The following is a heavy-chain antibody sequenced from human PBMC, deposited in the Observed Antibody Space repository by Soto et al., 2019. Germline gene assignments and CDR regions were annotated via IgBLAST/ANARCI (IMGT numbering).Heavy chain of an antibody. Sequence: PGGSLRLSCAASGFTFSYYYMSWIRQAPGKGLEWVSYISSSGSTIYYADSVKGRFTISRDNAKNSLYLQMNSLRAEDTAVYYCAXDKTGDLELLPPNWFDPWGQGTLVTVSS. D-gene: IGHD1-7*01. V-gene: IGHV3-11*01. CDR2: ISSSGSTI. J-gene: IGHJ5*02. CDR1: GFTFSYYY. CDR3: AXDKTGDLELLPPNWFDP.